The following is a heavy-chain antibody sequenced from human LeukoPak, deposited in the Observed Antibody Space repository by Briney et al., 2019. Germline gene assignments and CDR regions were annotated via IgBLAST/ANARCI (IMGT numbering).Heavy chain of an antibody. J-gene: IGHJ4*02. CDR2: IIPIFGTA. CDR3: ASLRYSSGYYYSGGDY. D-gene: IGHD3-22*01. V-gene: IGHV1-69*13. Sequence: GASVKVSCKASGGTFSSYAISWVRQAPGQGLEWMGGIIPIFGTANYAQKFQGRVTITADESTSTAYMELSSPRSEDTAVYYCASLRYSSGYYYSGGDYWGQGTLVTVSS. CDR1: GGTFSSYA.